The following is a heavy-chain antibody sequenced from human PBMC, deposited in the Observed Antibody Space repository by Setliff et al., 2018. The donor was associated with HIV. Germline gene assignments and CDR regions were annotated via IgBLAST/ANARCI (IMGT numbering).Heavy chain of an antibody. Sequence: KPSETLSLTCTVSGVPTSASTYYWGWIRQPPGKGLDWIGYIYFSGSTYYNPSLQSRIIMSLDMSQNQFSLKLSSVTAADTAVYYCAKEGNSVDNWLDPWGPGTLVTVSS. D-gene: IGHD1-26*01. CDR2: IYFSGST. V-gene: IGHV4-39*07. CDR3: AKEGNSVDNWLDP. J-gene: IGHJ5*02. CDR1: GVPTSASTYY.